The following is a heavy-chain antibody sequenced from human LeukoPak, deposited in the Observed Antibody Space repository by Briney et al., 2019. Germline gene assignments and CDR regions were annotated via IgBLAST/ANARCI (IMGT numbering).Heavy chain of an antibody. J-gene: IGHJ3*02. D-gene: IGHD6-19*01. CDR3: ARPSGSNPMSAFDI. V-gene: IGHV3-11*01. CDR2: ISSSGSTI. CDR1: GFTFTDYY. Sequence: PGGSLRLSCAASGFTFTDYYMSWIRQAPGKGLEWLSYISSSGSTIYYADSVKGRFTISRDNSKNTLYLQMNSLRAEDTAVYYCARPSGSNPMSAFDIWGQGTMVTVSS.